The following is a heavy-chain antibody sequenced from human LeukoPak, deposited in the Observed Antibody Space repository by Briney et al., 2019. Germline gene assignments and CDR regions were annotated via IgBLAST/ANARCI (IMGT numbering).Heavy chain of an antibody. D-gene: IGHD2/OR15-2a*01. Sequence: GGSLRLICAASGFTFSSYWMTWVRQAPGKGLEWVANIKPDGSEKYYVDSVKGRFTISRDNAKNSLYLQMNSLRAEDSAVYYCARNTDYWQRRTLVTVSS. CDR1: GFTFSSYW. V-gene: IGHV3-7*01. CDR3: ARNTDY. CDR2: IKPDGSEK. J-gene: IGHJ4*02.